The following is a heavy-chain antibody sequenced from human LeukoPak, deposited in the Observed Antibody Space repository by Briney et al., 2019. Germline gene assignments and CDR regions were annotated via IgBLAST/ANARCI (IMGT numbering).Heavy chain of an antibody. CDR1: GYTLTELS. CDR3: ATNRPYSGSYYFDY. D-gene: IGHD1-26*01. V-gene: IGHV1-24*01. J-gene: IGHJ4*02. CDR2: FDPEDGET. Sequence: ASVTVSFKVSGYTLTELSMHWVRQAPGKGLEWMGGFDPEDGETIYAQKFQGRVTMTEDTSTDTAYMELSSLRSEDTAVYYCATNRPYSGSYYFDYWGQGTLVTVSS.